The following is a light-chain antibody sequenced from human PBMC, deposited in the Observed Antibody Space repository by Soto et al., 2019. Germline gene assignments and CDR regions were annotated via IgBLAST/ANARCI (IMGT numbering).Light chain of an antibody. CDR2: GAS. V-gene: IGKV3-15*01. J-gene: IGKJ1*01. Sequence: EIVMTQSPATLSVSPGERATLSCRASQSVSSNLAWYQQKPGQAPRLLIYGASTRATGIPARFSGSVSGTEFTHTISSLQSEDFAVYYCQQYNNWPPWTFGQGTKVEIK. CDR1: QSVSSN. CDR3: QQYNNWPPWT.